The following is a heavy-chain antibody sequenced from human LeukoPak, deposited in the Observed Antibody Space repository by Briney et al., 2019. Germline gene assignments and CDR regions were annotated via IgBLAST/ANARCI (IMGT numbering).Heavy chain of an antibody. CDR2: IFSNGVNK. V-gene: IGHV3-33*01. D-gene: IGHD3-9*01. CDR3: GRQQGSIFEGYMDV. Sequence: GTSLRLSCAASGFTLGYHGMHWVRQAPGKGLEWVAIIFSNGVNKYYADSLKGRSTISRDTSKNTLFLEMESLRTEDPAVYYCGRQQGSIFEGYMDVWGKGTTVTVSS. CDR1: GFTLGYHG. J-gene: IGHJ6*03.